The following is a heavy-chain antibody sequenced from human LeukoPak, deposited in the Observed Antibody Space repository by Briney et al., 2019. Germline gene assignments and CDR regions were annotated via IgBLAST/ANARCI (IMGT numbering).Heavy chain of an antibody. J-gene: IGHJ4*02. Sequence: GGSLRLSCAASGLTVSSNYMSWVRQAPGKGLEWVSGINSGGSTSYADSVKGRFTISRDNSKNTLYLQMNSLRAEDTAVYYCARVHYDILTGYSYFDYWGQGTLVTVSS. CDR3: ARVHYDILTGYSYFDY. CDR2: INSGGST. CDR1: GLTVSSNY. D-gene: IGHD3-9*01. V-gene: IGHV3-53*01.